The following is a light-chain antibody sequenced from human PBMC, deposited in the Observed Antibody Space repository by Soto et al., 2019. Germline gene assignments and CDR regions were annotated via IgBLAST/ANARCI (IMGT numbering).Light chain of an antibody. CDR3: HKYKSSPYT. Sequence: DIQMTQSPSSLSASVGDRVTITCRASQGIANHLAWYQQKPGKAPNLLIYAASTLQSGVPSRFSGSGFGTDFTLTISRLQPEDVATYYCHKYKSSPYTFGPGTKVDI. V-gene: IGKV1-27*01. CDR2: AAS. CDR1: QGIANH. J-gene: IGKJ3*01.